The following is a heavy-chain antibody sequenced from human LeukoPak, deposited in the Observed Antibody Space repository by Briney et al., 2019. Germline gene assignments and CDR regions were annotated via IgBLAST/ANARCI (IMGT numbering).Heavy chain of an antibody. D-gene: IGHD3-10*01. CDR1: GFTFSRNW. CDR2: INDDGSST. Sequence: GGSLRLSCVASGFTFSRNWMHWVRQVPGKGLVWVSGINDDGSSTSYADSVKGRFTISRDNARNTLYLQMTSLRVEDAAVYYCARGGWPNNRFVEYFQHWGQGTLVTVSS. J-gene: IGHJ1*01. V-gene: IGHV3-74*01. CDR3: ARGGWPNNRFVEYFQH.